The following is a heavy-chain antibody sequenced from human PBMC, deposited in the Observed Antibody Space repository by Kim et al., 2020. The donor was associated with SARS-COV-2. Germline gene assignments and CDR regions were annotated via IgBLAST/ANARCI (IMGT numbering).Heavy chain of an antibody. V-gene: IGHV1-18*04. Sequence: ASVKVSCKASGYTFTSYGISWVRQAPGQGLELMGWISAYNGNTNYAQKLQGRVTMTTDTSTSTAYMELRSLRSDDTAVYYCAIAAAGQYYFDYWGQGTLVTVSS. J-gene: IGHJ4*02. D-gene: IGHD6-13*01. CDR1: GYTFTSYG. CDR2: ISAYNGNT. CDR3: AIAAAGQYYFDY.